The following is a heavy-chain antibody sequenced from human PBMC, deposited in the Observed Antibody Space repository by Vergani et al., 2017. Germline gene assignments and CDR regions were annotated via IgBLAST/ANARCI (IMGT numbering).Heavy chain of an antibody. D-gene: IGHD3-10*01. V-gene: IGHV4-61*02. CDR1: GGSISSGSYY. CDR2: TYTSGST. J-gene: IGHJ6*02. CDR3: ARAMGLRYGMDV. Sequence: QVQLQESGPGLVKPSQTLSLTCTVSGGSISSGSYYWSWIRQPAGKGLEWIGLTYTSGSTNYNPSRKSRVTISVDTSKNQFSLKLSSVTAADTAVYYCARAMGLRYGMDVWGQGTTVTVSS.